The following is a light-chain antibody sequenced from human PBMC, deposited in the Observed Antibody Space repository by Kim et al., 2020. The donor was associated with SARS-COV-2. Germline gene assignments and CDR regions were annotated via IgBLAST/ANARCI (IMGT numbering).Light chain of an antibody. Sequence: EIVLTQSPGTLSLSPGERATLSCRASQSVSSSYLAWYQQKPGQAPRLLIYGASSMATGIPDRFSGSGSGTDFTLTISRLEPEDFAVYYCQQYGSSFGQGTKVDIK. V-gene: IGKV3-20*01. J-gene: IGKJ1*01. CDR3: QQYGSS. CDR2: GAS. CDR1: QSVSSSY.